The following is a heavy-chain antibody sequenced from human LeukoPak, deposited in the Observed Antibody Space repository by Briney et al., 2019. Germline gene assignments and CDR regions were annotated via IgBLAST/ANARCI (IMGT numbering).Heavy chain of an antibody. CDR3: ARDQRIIAVAGTEVDY. CDR2: ISAYNGNT. CDR1: GYTFTSYG. V-gene: IGHV1-18*01. J-gene: IGHJ4*02. D-gene: IGHD6-19*01. Sequence: ASVKVSCKASGYTFTSYGISWVRQAPGQGLEWMGWISAYNGNTNYAQKLQGRVTMTTDTSTSTAYMELRSLRSDDTAVYYCARDQRIIAVAGTEVDYWGQGTLVTVSS.